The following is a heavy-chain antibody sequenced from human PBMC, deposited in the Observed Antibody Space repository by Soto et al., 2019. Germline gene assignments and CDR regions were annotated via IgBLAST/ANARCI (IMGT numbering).Heavy chain of an antibody. J-gene: IGHJ3*02. CDR1: GVTLTNVW. CDR2: ISGDAFST. CDR3: ASEKAAFDAFEI. Sequence: GGSLRLSCAVSGVTLTNVWMNWVRQAPGKGLEYVSAISGDAFSTYYANSVKGRFTISRDNSKNTLYLQMGSLRTEDMAVYYCASEKAAFDAFEIWGQGTMVAV. D-gene: IGHD2-15*01. V-gene: IGHV3-64*01.